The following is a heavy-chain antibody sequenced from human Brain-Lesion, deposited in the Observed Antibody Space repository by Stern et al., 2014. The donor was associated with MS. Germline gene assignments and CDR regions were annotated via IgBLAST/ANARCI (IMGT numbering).Heavy chain of an antibody. CDR1: GGSISSGGYY. V-gene: IGHV4-61*02. Sequence: VQLVESGPGLVKPSQTLSLSCTVSGGSISSGGYYWSWIRQPAGKGLEWIGRIFNRGSTSYNPSLKSRVTISIDTSKNQFSRRLNSMTAADTAVYYCARGRVVPGFQYYATDVWGQGTTVIVSS. D-gene: IGHD2-2*01. CDR3: ARGRVVPGFQYYATDV. J-gene: IGHJ6*02. CDR2: IFNRGST.